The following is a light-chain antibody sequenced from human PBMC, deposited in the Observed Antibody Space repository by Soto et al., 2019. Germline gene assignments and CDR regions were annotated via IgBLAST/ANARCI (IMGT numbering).Light chain of an antibody. CDR3: QQYNNWPRT. J-gene: IGKJ1*01. CDR1: QTVTRSN. V-gene: IGKV3-15*01. CDR2: GAS. Sequence: ILLTQSPGTLSLYPGEIATLSCRASQTVTRSNLAWYQQKPGQAPRLPIYGASTRATGIPARFSGSGSGTEFTLTIGSLQSEDFAVYYCQQYNNWPRTFGQGTKVDIK.